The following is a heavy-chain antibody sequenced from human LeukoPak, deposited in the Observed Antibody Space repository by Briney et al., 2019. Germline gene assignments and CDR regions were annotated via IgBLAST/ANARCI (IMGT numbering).Heavy chain of an antibody. CDR3: ARWGIYGDSRNWYFDI. D-gene: IGHD4-17*01. Sequence: GGSLRLSCAASGFTVSSDYMTWVRQAPGKGGEGVPVLYSDGRTYYADSVKGRFTISRDTSKNTLYLQMKSLGAEDTALYYCARWGIYGDSRNWYFDIWGRGTLVTVS. J-gene: IGHJ2*01. CDR1: GFTVSSDY. V-gene: IGHV3-53*01. CDR2: LYSDGRT.